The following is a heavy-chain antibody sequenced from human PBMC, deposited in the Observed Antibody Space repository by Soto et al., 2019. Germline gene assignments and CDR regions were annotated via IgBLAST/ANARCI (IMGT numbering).Heavy chain of an antibody. V-gene: IGHV1-69*19. D-gene: IGHD3-10*01. CDR2: ISPMFGAA. CDR3: AREVQVHTPAFVY. J-gene: IGHJ4*02. CDR1: GGTFNTYP. Sequence: QVQLVQSGAEMKKPGSSVKVSCQSSGGTFNTYPMNWVRQAPGQGPEWMGDISPMFGAANYAPKFQGRVTITADESTGTSYMQLRGLTSEDTALYFCAREVQVHTPAFVYWGQGTLVTVSS.